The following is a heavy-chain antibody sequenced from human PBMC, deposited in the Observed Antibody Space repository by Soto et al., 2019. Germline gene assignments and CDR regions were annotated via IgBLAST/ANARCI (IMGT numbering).Heavy chain of an antibody. Sequence: SETLSLTCTVSGGAISTYYWTWIRQPAGKGLEWIGRIYSSGSTKYNPSLQSRVTMSLDTSNNQFSLRLTSVTAADTAVYYCARGQRFSDWFDPWGQGTLITVSS. CDR1: GGAISTYY. D-gene: IGHD3-3*01. CDR2: IYSSGST. V-gene: IGHV4-4*07. J-gene: IGHJ5*02. CDR3: ARGQRFSDWFDP.